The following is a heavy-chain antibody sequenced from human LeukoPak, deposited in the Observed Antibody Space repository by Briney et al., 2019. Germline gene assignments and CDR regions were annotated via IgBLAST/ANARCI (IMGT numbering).Heavy chain of an antibody. CDR2: INHSGST. CDR3: ARGRPGRDYSSSFYYYYYMDV. J-gene: IGHJ6*03. V-gene: IGHV4-34*01. D-gene: IGHD6-6*01. CDR1: GGSFSGYY. Sequence: SSETLSLTCAVYGGSFSGYYWSWIRQPPGKGLEWIGEINHSGSTNYNPSLKSRVTISVDTSKNQFSLKLSSVTAADTAVYYCARGRPGRDYSSSFYYYYYMDVWGKGTTVNVSS.